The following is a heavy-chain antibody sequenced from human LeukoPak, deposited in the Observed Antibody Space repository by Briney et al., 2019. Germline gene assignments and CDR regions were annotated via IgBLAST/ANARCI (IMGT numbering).Heavy chain of an antibody. CDR1: GGSISSSSYY. J-gene: IGHJ5*02. D-gene: IGHD6-13*01. CDR2: IYYSGST. Sequence: SETLSLTCTVSGGSISSSSYYWGWIRQPPGKGLEWIGSIYYSGSTYYNPSLKSRVTISVDTSKDQFSLKLSSVTAADTAVYYCARDGGYSSSWYGPDWFDPWGQGTLVTVSS. CDR3: ARDGGYSSSWYGPDWFDP. V-gene: IGHV4-39*07.